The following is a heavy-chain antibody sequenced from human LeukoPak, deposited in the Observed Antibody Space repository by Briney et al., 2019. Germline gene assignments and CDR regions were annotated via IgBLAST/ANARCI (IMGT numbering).Heavy chain of an antibody. D-gene: IGHD2-8*01. CDR1: GFTVSSYS. CDR2: ISSSSSTI. CDR3: ARYYCPNDVCQGFDY. V-gene: IGHV3-48*02. J-gene: IGHJ4*02. Sequence: GGSLRLSCAASGFTVSSYSMNWVRQAPGKGLEWVSYISSSSSTIYYADSVKGRFTISRDNAKNSLYLQMNSLRDEDTAVYYCARYYCPNDVCQGFDYWGQGTLVTVSS.